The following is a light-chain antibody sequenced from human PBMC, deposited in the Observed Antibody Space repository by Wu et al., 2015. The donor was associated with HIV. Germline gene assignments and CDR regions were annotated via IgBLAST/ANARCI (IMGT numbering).Light chain of an antibody. CDR2: AAS. CDR1: QSVSSTY. V-gene: IGKV3-20*01. CDR3: HQYGGSPPFT. Sequence: EIVLTQSPGTLSLSPGERATLSCRASQSVSSTYLAWYQHKPGQPPRVVIYAASRRATGIPDRSSGSGSGTDFSLTISRLEPEDFAMYYCHQYGGSPPFTFGPGTKLDI. J-gene: IGKJ3*01.